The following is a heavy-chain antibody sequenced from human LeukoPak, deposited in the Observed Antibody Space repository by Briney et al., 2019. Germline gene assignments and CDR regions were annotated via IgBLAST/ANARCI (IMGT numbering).Heavy chain of an antibody. J-gene: IGHJ5*02. CDR1: GLTFSSYS. V-gene: IGHV3-21*01. D-gene: IGHD6-6*01. CDR3: ARGTDEYSSSTGWFDP. CDR2: ISSSSSYI. Sequence: GGSLRLSCAASGLTFSSYSMNWVRQAPGKGLEWVSSISSSSSYIYYADSVKGRFTISRDNAKNSLYLQMNSLRAEDTAVYYCARGTDEYSSSTGWFDPWGQGTLVTVSS.